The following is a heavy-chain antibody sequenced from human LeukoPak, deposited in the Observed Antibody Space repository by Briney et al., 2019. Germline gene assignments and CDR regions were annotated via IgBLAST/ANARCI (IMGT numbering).Heavy chain of an antibody. Sequence: TGRSLRLSCAASGFTFSSYGMHWVRQAPGKGLEWVAVIWYDGSNKYYADSVKGRFTISRDNSKNTLYLQMNSLRAEDTAVYYCARDVTPVVVVPAVMAYWGQGTLVTVSS. D-gene: IGHD2-2*01. CDR2: IWYDGSNK. CDR1: GFTFSSYG. CDR3: ARDVTPVVVVPAVMAY. J-gene: IGHJ4*02. V-gene: IGHV3-33*01.